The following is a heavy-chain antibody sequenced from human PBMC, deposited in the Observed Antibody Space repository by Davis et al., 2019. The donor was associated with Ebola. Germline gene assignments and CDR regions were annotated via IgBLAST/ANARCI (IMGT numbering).Heavy chain of an antibody. J-gene: IGHJ6*04. CDR3: ARAAYCSGGSCYSLHYYGMDV. D-gene: IGHD2-15*01. V-gene: IGHV3-53*01. CDR2: IYSGGST. CDR1: GFTVSSNY. Sequence: GGSLRLSCAASGFTVSSNYMSWVRQAPGKGLEWVSVIYSGGSTYYADSVKGRFTISRDNSKNTLYLQMNSLRAEDTAVYYCARAAYCSGGSCYSLHYYGMDVWGKGTTVTVSS.